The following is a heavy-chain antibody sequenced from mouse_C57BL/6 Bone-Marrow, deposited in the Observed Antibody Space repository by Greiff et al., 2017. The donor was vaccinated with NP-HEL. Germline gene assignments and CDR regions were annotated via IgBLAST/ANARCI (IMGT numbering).Heavy chain of an antibody. Sequence: EVQLQQSGTVLARPGASVKLSCKTSGYTFTSYWMHWVKQRPGQGLEWIGAIYPGNSDTSYNQKFKGKAKLTAVTSASTAYMELSSLTNEDSAVYYCTGIGSPVTTGYYYAMDYWGQGTSVTVSS. CDR3: TGIGSPVTTGYYYAMDY. J-gene: IGHJ4*01. CDR2: IYPGNSDT. V-gene: IGHV1-5*01. D-gene: IGHD2-12*01. CDR1: GYTFTSYW.